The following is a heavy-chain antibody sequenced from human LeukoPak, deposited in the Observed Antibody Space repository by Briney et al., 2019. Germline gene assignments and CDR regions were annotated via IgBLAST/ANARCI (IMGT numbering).Heavy chain of an antibody. Sequence: GASVKVSCKASGYTFTNYYLFWVRQAPGQGLEWMGIINPSGGSTSYAQKFQGRVTMTRDTSTSTVYMGLSSLTSEDTAVYYCARRSPAYCGGDCYLDYWGQGTLVTVSS. CDR2: INPSGGST. V-gene: IGHV1-46*01. CDR1: GYTFTNYY. D-gene: IGHD2-21*02. CDR3: ARRSPAYCGGDCYLDY. J-gene: IGHJ4*02.